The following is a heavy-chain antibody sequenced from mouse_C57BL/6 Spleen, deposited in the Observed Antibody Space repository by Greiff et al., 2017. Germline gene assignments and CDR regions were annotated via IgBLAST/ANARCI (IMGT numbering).Heavy chain of an antibody. V-gene: IGHV1-64*01. D-gene: IGHD2-3*01. CDR1: GYTFTSYW. Sequence: VHLQQSGAELVKPGASVKLSCKASGYTFTSYWMHWVKQRPGQGLEWIGMIHPNSGSTNYNEKFKSKATLTVDKSSSTAYMQLSSLTSEDSAVYYCARWDGYLFAYWGQGTLVTVSA. CDR2: IHPNSGST. J-gene: IGHJ3*01. CDR3: ARWDGYLFAY.